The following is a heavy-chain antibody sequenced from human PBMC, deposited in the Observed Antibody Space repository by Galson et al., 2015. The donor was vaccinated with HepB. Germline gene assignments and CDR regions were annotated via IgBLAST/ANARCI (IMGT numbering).Heavy chain of an antibody. Sequence: SVKVSCKASGYTFTGYYMHWVRQAPGQGLEWMGWINPNSGGTNYAQKFQGRVTMTRDTSISTAYMELSRLRSDDTAVYYCARAYYDYVWGSYRSGSFFDYWGQGTLVTVSS. CDR1: GYTFTGYY. CDR3: ARAYYDYVWGSYRSGSFFDY. D-gene: IGHD3-16*02. J-gene: IGHJ4*02. CDR2: INPNSGGT. V-gene: IGHV1-2*02.